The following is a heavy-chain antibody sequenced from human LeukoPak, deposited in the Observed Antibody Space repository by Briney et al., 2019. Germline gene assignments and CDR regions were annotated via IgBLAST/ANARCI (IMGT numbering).Heavy chain of an antibody. CDR1: GGSFSGYY. D-gene: IGHD2-2*02. V-gene: IGHV4-34*01. CDR3: ARIQSGYCSSTSCYNLPGVRFDP. CDR2: INHSGST. Sequence: SETLCLTCAVYGGSFSGYYWSWIRQPPGKGLEWIGEINHSGSTNYNPSLKSRVTISVDTSKNQFSLKLSSVTAADTAVYYCARIQSGYCSSTSCYNLPGVRFDPWGQGTLVTVSS. J-gene: IGHJ5*02.